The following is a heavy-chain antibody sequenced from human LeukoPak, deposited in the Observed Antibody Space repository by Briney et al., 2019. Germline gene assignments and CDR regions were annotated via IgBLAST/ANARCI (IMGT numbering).Heavy chain of an antibody. D-gene: IGHD3-3*01. J-gene: IGHJ6*02. CDR2: INPRGGRT. Sequence: ASVKVSCKASGYTFTSYYMHWVRQAPGQGLDWMGIINPRGGRTRYAQKFQGRVTMTRDTSTSTVYMELSSLRSEDTAVYYCARDRMYYDFWSGYTLPDYGMDVWGQGTTVTVSS. CDR1: GYTFTSYY. CDR3: ARDRMYYDFWSGYTLPDYGMDV. V-gene: IGHV1-46*01.